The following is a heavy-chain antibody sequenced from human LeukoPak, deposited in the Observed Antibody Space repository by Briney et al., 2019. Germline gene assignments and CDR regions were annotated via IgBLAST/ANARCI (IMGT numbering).Heavy chain of an antibody. CDR2: IRYDGSNK. J-gene: IGHJ4*02. CDR3: AKDVTIFGVVIYYFDY. D-gene: IGHD3-3*01. V-gene: IGHV3-30*02. Sequence: PGGSLRLSCAASGFTLSSYGMHWVRQAPGKGLEWVAFIRYDGSNKYYADSVKGRFTISRDNSKNTLYLQMNSLRAEDAAVYYCAKDVTIFGVVIYYFDYWGRGTLVTVSS. CDR1: GFTLSSYG.